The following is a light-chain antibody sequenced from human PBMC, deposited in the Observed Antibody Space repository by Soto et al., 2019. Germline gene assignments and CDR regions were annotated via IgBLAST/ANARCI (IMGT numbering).Light chain of an antibody. Sequence: EIVMTQSPATLSVSPGERATLSCRASQSVSSNLAWYQQKPGQAPRLLIYGASTRATGIPARFSGSGSGTEFTLTISSLQPDDFAVYYCHQYGSSQTFGQGTKVDIK. CDR3: HQYGSSQT. CDR1: QSVSSN. CDR2: GAS. J-gene: IGKJ1*01. V-gene: IGKV3D-15*01.